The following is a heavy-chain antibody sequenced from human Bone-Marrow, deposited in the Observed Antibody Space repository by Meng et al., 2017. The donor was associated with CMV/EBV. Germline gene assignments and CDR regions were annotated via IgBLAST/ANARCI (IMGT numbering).Heavy chain of an antibody. D-gene: IGHD3-3*01. CDR2: IYYSGST. Sequence: WIRQPPGKGLEWIGSIYYSGSTYSNPSLKSRVTISVDTSKNQFSLKLRSVTAADTAVYYCARSITIFGVVRRGNYYGMDVWGQGTTVTVSS. J-gene: IGHJ6*02. CDR3: ARSITIFGVVRRGNYYGMDV. V-gene: IGHV4-39*01.